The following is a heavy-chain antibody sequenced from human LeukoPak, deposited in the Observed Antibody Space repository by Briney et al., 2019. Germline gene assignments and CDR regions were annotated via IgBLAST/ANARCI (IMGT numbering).Heavy chain of an antibody. J-gene: IGHJ4*02. Sequence: GGSLRLSCAASGFTFSSYAMHWVRQAPGKGLEWVAVISYGGSNKYYADSVKGRFTISRDNSKNTLYLQMSSLRAEDTAVYYCARSAMIVVVTTLDYWGQGTLVTVSS. CDR1: GFTFSSYA. V-gene: IGHV3-30-3*01. D-gene: IGHD3-22*01. CDR3: ARSAMIVVVTTLDY. CDR2: ISYGGSNK.